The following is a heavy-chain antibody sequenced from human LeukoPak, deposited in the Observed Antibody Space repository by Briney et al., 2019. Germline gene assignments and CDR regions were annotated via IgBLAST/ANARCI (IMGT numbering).Heavy chain of an antibody. CDR1: GFTFSSYT. CDR3: AGFDYYGSESYYNHFDS. D-gene: IGHD3-10*01. Sequence: GGSLRLSCAASGFTFSSYTMNWVRQAPGKGLEWVSSITSSSIYIYYADSVKGRFTISRDNAKNSLYLQMNSLRAEDTAVYYCAGFDYYGSESYYNHFDSWGQGTLVTVSS. CDR2: ITSSSIYI. J-gene: IGHJ4*02. V-gene: IGHV3-21*01.